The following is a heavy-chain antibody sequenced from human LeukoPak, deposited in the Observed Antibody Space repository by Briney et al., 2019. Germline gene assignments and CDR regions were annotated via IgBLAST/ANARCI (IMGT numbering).Heavy chain of an antibody. CDR3: ARGGDWGSFDY. CDR1: GDSIRSSSYY. CDR2: IYNSGST. Sequence: SETLSLTCTVSGDSIRSSSYYWGWIRQPPGKGLEWIGSIYNSGSTYYNPSLKSRVTISVDTSKNQFSLKLSSVTAADTAVYYCARGGDWGSFDYWGQGTLVTVSS. D-gene: IGHD7-27*01. V-gene: IGHV4-39*01. J-gene: IGHJ4*02.